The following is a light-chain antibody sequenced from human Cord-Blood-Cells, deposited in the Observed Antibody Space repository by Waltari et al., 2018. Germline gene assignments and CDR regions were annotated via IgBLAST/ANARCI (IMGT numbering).Light chain of an antibody. CDR1: RRDLCGYNQ. CDR3: SSYTSSSTYV. V-gene: IGLV2-14*01. J-gene: IGLJ1*01. CDR2: AVS. Sequence: QSALTQPASVFGSPGPSITYSFTGSRRDLCGYNQISWYQQDPGKAPKLMIYAVSKRPSGVSNRFSGSKSGNTASLTISGLQAEDEADYYCSSYTSSSTYVFGTGTKVTVL.